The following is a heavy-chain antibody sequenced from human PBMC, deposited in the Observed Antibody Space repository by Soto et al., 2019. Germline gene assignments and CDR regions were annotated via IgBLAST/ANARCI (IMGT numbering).Heavy chain of an antibody. V-gene: IGHV3-30-3*01. D-gene: IGHD1-26*01. CDR3: ARGIVGAMSASYYFDS. J-gene: IGHJ4*02. CDR1: GFTFRVYA. CDR2: ISNDGSNR. Sequence: PGGSLRLSCTASGFTFRVYAMHWVRQAPGKGLEWVAIISNDGSNRYYRDSVKGRFTISRDNSNSTLYLQMTSLRVEDTAVYFCARGIVGAMSASYYFDSWGLGALVTVSS.